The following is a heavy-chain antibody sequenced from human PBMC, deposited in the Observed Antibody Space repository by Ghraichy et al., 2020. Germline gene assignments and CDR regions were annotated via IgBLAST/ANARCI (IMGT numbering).Heavy chain of an antibody. CDR2: ISGSGGST. D-gene: IGHD3-3*01. J-gene: IGHJ4*02. V-gene: IGHV3-23*01. Sequence: GGSLRLSCAASGFTFSSYAMSWVRQAPGKGLEWVSAISGSGGSTYYADSVKGRFTISRDNSKNTLYLQMNSLRAEDTAVYYCAKDREGLRFLEWLLYFDYWGQGTLVTVSS. CDR1: GFTFSSYA. CDR3: AKDREGLRFLEWLLYFDY.